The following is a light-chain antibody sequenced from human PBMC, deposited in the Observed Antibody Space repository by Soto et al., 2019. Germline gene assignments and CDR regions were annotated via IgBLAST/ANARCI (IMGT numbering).Light chain of an antibody. J-gene: IGKJ4*01. CDR3: QQRSSWPLT. CDR2: DSS. V-gene: IGKV3-11*01. Sequence: EIVLTYSPATLSLSQGEIATLSCRASQSVSSYLAWYQQKPGQAPRLLIYDSSNRATGIPARFSGSGSGTDFSLTISSLEPEDFAVYYCQQRSSWPLTFGGGTKVDIK. CDR1: QSVSSY.